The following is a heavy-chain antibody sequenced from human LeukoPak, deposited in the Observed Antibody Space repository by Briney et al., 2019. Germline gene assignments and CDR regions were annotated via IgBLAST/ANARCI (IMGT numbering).Heavy chain of an antibody. D-gene: IGHD3-10*01. CDR1: GYTFTNYY. V-gene: IGHV1-2*02. Sequence: GASVKVSCKASGYTFTNYYMHWVRQAPGKGLEWMGWINPNSGGTNYAQKFQGRVTMTRDTSISTAYMELSRLRSDDSAVYYCASAPGALDYWGQGTLVTVSS. CDR2: INPNSGGT. CDR3: ASAPGALDY. J-gene: IGHJ4*02.